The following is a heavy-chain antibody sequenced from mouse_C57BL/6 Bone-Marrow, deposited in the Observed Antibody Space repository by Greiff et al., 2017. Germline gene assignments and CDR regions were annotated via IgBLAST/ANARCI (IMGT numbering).Heavy chain of an antibody. D-gene: IGHD2-4*01. CDR3: ARIPYDYDWFAY. Sequence: QVQLQQSGAELARPGASVKLSCKASGYTFTSYGISWVKQRTGQGLEWIGEIYPRSGNTYYNEKFKGKATLTADKSSSTAYMELRSLTSEDSAVXFCARIPYDYDWFAYWGQGTLVTVSA. J-gene: IGHJ3*01. CDR2: IYPRSGNT. V-gene: IGHV1-81*01. CDR1: GYTFTSYG.